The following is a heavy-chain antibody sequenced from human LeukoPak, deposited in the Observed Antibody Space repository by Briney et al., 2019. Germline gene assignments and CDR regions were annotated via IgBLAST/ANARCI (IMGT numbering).Heavy chain of an antibody. Sequence: PGRSLRLSCAASGFTFSSYAMHWVRQAPGKGLEWVAVISYDGSNKYYADSVKGRFTISRDNSKNTLYLQMNSLRAEDTAVYYCAKDFGRNIGGPGYWGRGTLVTVSS. V-gene: IGHV3-30-3*01. CDR2: ISYDGSNK. CDR3: AKDFGRNIGGPGY. D-gene: IGHD2/OR15-2a*01. J-gene: IGHJ4*02. CDR1: GFTFSSYA.